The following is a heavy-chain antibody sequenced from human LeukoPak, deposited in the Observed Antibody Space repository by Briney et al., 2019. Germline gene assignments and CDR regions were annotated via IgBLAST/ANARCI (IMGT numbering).Heavy chain of an antibody. D-gene: IGHD1-26*01. V-gene: IGHV3-23*01. CDR1: GFTFDNYP. CDR2: VNADGGNT. J-gene: IGHJ4*02. Sequence: GGSLRLSCAASGFTFDNYPMSGVRQPPGKGLEWVSTVNADGGNTYYADSVKGRFTISRDNSKSTLILQMNSLRVEDTALYYCTKRVKYGGTWDHFADWGQGTLVTVSS. CDR3: TKRVKYGGTWDHFAD.